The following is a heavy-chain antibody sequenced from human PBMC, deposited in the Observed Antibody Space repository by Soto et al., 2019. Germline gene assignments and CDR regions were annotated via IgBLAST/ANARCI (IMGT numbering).Heavy chain of an antibody. D-gene: IGHD3-3*01. CDR3: ARDRITIIGVVINYYTGMDV. V-gene: IGHV3-48*03. CDR1: GFTFSNYE. Sequence: EGQLVESGGGLVQPGGSLRLSCEASGFTFSNYEMNWVRQAPGKGLEWVSYISRSGTIYYADSVKGRFTISRDNAKNPLYLQMNSLRAEDTAVYYCARDRITIIGVVINYYTGMDVWGHGTTVTVSS. CDR2: ISRSGTI. J-gene: IGHJ6*02.